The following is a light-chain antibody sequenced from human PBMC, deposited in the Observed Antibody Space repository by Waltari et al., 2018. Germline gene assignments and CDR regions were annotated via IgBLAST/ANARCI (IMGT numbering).Light chain of an antibody. CDR2: AAS. CDR3: QQSYNTPLT. J-gene: IGKJ1*01. Sequence: DIQMTQSPSSLSASVGDRVTITCRASQSISSYVNWYQQKPGKAPKPLIYAASSLQSGVPSRFSGSGSGTDFALTISSLQPEDFGTYYCQQSYNTPLTFGQGTKVEIK. CDR1: QSISSY. V-gene: IGKV1-39*01.